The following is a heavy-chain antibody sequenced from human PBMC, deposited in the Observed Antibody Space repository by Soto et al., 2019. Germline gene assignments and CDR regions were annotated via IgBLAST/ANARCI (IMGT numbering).Heavy chain of an antibody. CDR3: ARNIVVVTAKNWFDP. Sequence: QVQLQESGPGLVKPSEPLSLTCTVSGGSISSYYWSWIRQPAGKGLEWIGRFFSSGSSHYNPSLKSRVTMSVDTTKNQFSLKLSSVTAADTAVYYCARNIVVVTAKNWFDPWGQGTLVTVSS. V-gene: IGHV4-4*07. CDR2: FFSSGSS. J-gene: IGHJ5*02. CDR1: GGSISSYY. D-gene: IGHD2-21*02.